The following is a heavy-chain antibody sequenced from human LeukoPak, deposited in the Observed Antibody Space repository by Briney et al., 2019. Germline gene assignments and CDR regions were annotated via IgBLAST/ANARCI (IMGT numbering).Heavy chain of an antibody. CDR3: ARDQAHYYGSGSFYGMDV. D-gene: IGHD3-10*01. Sequence: SETLSLTCTVSGGSISSYYWSWIRQAPGKGLEWIGYIYYSGSTNYKPSLKSRVTISVDTSKNQFSLKLSSVTAADTAVYYCARDQAHYYGSGSFYGMDVWGQGTTVTVSS. V-gene: IGHV4-59*01. J-gene: IGHJ6*02. CDR2: IYYSGST. CDR1: GGSISSYY.